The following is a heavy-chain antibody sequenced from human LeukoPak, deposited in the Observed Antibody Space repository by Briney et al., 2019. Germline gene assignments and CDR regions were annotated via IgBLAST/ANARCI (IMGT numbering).Heavy chain of an antibody. CDR1: GFTFSSYS. J-gene: IGHJ4*02. CDR2: ISYDGSNK. CDR3: AKRDFDY. V-gene: IGHV3-30*18. Sequence: PGGSLRLSCAASGFTFSSYSMNWVRQAPGKGLEWVAVISYDGSNKYYADSVKGRFTISRDNSKNTLYLQMNSLRAEDTAVYYCAKRDFDYWGQGTLVTVSS.